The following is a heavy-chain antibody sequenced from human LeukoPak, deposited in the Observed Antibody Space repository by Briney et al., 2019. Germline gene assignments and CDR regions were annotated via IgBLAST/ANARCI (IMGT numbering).Heavy chain of an antibody. V-gene: IGHV3-30*18. CDR2: ISYDGSNK. CDR1: GFTFSSYG. D-gene: IGHD5-18*01. CDR3: AKDRGLIQLWLFDY. Sequence: GGSLRLSCATSGFTFSSYGMHWVCQAPGKGLEWVAVISYDGSNKYYADSVKGRFTISRDNSKNTLYLQMNSLRAEDTAVYYCAKDRGLIQLWLFDYWGQGTLVTVSS. J-gene: IGHJ4*02.